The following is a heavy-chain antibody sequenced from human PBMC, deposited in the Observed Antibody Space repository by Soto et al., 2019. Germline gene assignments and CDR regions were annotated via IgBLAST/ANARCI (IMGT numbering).Heavy chain of an antibody. V-gene: IGHV3-23*01. CDR2: ISGSGGST. D-gene: IGHD1-20*01. CDR3: SNDWGRKWYDEDFHH. J-gene: IGHJ1*01. Sequence: GGSLRLSCAASGLTFSNFAMSWVRQAPGKGLEWVSDISGSGGSTYYADSVKGRFTISRDNSKNTLYLQMNNLRAEDTAVYYCSNDWGRKWYDEDFHHWGQGTLVTVSS. CDR1: GLTFSNFA.